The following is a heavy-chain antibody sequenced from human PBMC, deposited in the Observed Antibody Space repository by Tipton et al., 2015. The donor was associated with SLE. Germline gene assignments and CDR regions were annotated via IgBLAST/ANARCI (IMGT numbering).Heavy chain of an antibody. CDR3: ARGGAYYYYGMDV. D-gene: IGHD3-16*01. V-gene: IGHV4-4*07. CDR1: GGSISSYY. J-gene: IGHJ6*02. CDR2: IYTSGST. Sequence: TLSLTCTVSGGSISSYYWSWIRQPAGKGLEWIGRIYTSGSTNYNPSLKGRVTMSVDTSKNQFSLKLSSVTAAYTAVYYCARGGAYYYYGMDVWGQGTTVTVSS.